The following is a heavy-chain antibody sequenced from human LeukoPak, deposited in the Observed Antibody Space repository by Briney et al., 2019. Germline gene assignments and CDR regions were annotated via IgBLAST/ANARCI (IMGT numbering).Heavy chain of an antibody. D-gene: IGHD6-19*01. CDR3: AKEALAGTVCYFDL. CDR1: GFTFSDYY. CDR2: ISTSGSTI. J-gene: IGHJ2*01. Sequence: GGSLRLSCAASGFTFSDYYMSWVRQAPGKGLEWVSYISTSGSTIYYADSVKGRFTISRDNAKKSLYLQMNSLRAEDTAVYYCAKEALAGTVCYFDLWGRGTLVTVSS. V-gene: IGHV3-11*01.